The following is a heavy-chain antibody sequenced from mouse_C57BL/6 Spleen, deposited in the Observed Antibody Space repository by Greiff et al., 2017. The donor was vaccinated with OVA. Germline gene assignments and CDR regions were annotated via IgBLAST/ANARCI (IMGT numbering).Heavy chain of an antibody. CDR2: IYPGDGDT. CDR3: ARNHGSSPHFDY. Sequence: QVQLQQSGPELVKPGASVKISCKASGYAFSSSWMNWVKQRPGKGLEWIGRIYPGDGDTNYNGKFKGKATLTADKSSSTAYMQLSSLTSEDSAVYFCARNHGSSPHFDYWGQGTTLTVSS. J-gene: IGHJ2*01. CDR1: GYAFSSSW. D-gene: IGHD1-1*01. V-gene: IGHV1-82*01.